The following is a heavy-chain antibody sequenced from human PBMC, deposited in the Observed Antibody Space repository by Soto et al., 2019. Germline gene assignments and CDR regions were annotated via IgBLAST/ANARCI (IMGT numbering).Heavy chain of an antibody. J-gene: IGHJ4*02. CDR3: ATAEVDY. V-gene: IGHV3-74*03. Sequence: GESLKISCAASGFTFGDYWMHWVRQPPGKGPGWVSRMTGDGRTTQYADSVKGRFTASRDNAKSTLYLQMNSLRAEDTAVYYCATAEVDYWGPGTLVTVSS. CDR2: MTGDGRTT. CDR1: GFTFGDYW.